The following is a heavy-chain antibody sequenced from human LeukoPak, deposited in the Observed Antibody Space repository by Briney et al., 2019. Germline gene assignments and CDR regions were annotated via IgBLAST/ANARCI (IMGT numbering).Heavy chain of an antibody. CDR2: INWNGGST. D-gene: IGHD3-3*01. Sequence: GGSQRLSCAASGFTFDDYGMSWVRQAPGKGLEWVSGINWNGGSTGYADSVKGRFTISRDNAKNSLYLQMNSLRAEDTALYYCARYSYYDFWSGYMDVWGKGTTVTVSS. V-gene: IGHV3-20*04. CDR1: GFTFDDYG. CDR3: ARYSYYDFWSGYMDV. J-gene: IGHJ6*03.